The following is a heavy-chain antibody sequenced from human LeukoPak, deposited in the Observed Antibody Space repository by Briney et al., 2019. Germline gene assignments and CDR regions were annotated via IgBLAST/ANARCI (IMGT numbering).Heavy chain of an antibody. Sequence: SETLSLTCTVSGGSISSYYWSWIRQPPGKGPEWIGSIYYSGSTYYNPSLKSRVTISVDTSKNQFSLKLSSVTAADTAVYYCARVPYSSSWYGGPYYFDYWGQGTLVTVSS. D-gene: IGHD6-13*01. CDR1: GGSISSYY. J-gene: IGHJ4*02. V-gene: IGHV4-59*05. CDR2: IYYSGST. CDR3: ARVPYSSSWYGGPYYFDY.